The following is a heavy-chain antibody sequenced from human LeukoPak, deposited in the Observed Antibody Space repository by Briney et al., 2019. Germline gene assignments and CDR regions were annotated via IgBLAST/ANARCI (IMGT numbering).Heavy chain of an antibody. V-gene: IGHV4-34*01. D-gene: IGHD2-15*01. CDR3: ARRGTAYCRGGNCYSDKYFDY. J-gene: IGHJ4*02. Sequence: SETLSLTCAVYGGSLSGYYWTWIRQTPGKGLEWIGEINYSGNTNYNRSLKSRVTISADTSKSQFSPRLSSVTAADTAVYYCARRGTAYCRGGNCYSDKYFDYWGQGTQVTVSS. CDR2: INYSGNT. CDR1: GGSLSGYY.